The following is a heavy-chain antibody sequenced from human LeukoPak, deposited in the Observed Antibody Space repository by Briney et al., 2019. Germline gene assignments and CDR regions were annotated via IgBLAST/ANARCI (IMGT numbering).Heavy chain of an antibody. V-gene: IGHV1-46*01. J-gene: IGHJ5*02. CDR2: INPSGGST. CDR1: GYTFTSYY. Sequence: ASVKVSCKASGYTFTSYYMHWVRQAPGQGLEWMGIINPSGGSTSYAQKFQGRVTMTRDTSTSTVYMELSSLRSEDTAVYYCARDPSCSGGSCYQGDNWFDPWGQGTLVTVSS. D-gene: IGHD2-15*01. CDR3: ARDPSCSGGSCYQGDNWFDP.